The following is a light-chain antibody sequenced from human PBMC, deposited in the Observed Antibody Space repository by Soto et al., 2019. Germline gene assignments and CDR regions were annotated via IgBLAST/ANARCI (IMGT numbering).Light chain of an antibody. CDR3: QQYDNLPSIT. Sequence: DLRMTQSPSSLSASVGDRVTITCQASQDISNYLNWYQQKPGKAPKLLIYDASNLETGVPSRFIGSRSGTDFTFTISNLQPEDIATYYCQQYDNLPSITFGQGTRLEIK. J-gene: IGKJ5*01. V-gene: IGKV1-33*01. CDR1: QDISNY. CDR2: DAS.